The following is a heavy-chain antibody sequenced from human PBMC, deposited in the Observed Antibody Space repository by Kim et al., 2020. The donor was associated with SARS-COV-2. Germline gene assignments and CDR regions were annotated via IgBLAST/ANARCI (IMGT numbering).Heavy chain of an antibody. CDR3: TTVSAAAQYFHH. D-gene: IGHD6-13*01. Sequence: GGSLRLSCAASGFTFSNAWMSWVRQAPGKGLEWVGRIKSKTDGGTTDYAAPVKGRFTFSRDDSKNRLYLQMNSLKTEDTAVHYCTTVSAAAQYFHHWGQGTLVTVSS. V-gene: IGHV3-15*01. CDR2: IKSKTDGGTT. J-gene: IGHJ1*01. CDR1: GFTFSNAW.